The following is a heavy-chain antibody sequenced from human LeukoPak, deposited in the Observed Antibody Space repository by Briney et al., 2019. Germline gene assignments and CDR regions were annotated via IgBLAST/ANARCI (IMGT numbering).Heavy chain of an antibody. CDR2: MYSGGTT. J-gene: IGHJ3*02. D-gene: IGHD6-13*01. CDR3: ARHSGHSSTNDAFDI. V-gene: IGHV4-59*01. CDR1: GGSISSYY. Sequence: TTSETLSLTCTVSGGSISSYYWSWIRQPPGKGLDWIGYMYSGGTTNYSPSLKSRVTISEDMSKNQFSLKLTSVTAADTAVYYCARHSGHSSTNDAFDIWGQGTMVTVSS.